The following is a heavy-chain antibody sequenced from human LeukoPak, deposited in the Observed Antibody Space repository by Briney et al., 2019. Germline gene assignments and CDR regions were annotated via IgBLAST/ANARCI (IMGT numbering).Heavy chain of an antibody. CDR2: ISASSSYF. Sequence: GGSLRLSCAASGFTFSNYNMNWVRQAPGKGLEWVSFISASSSYFYHADPVKGRFTISRDNSKNTLYLQMNSLRAEDTAVYYCAKDVAADWGQGTLVTVSS. D-gene: IGHD6-13*01. CDR1: GFTFSNYN. CDR3: AKDVAAD. V-gene: IGHV3-21*04. J-gene: IGHJ4*02.